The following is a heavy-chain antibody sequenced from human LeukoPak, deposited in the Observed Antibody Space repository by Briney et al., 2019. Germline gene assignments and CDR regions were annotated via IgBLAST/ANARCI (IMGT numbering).Heavy chain of an antibody. J-gene: IGHJ3*02. CDR1: GGSFSGYY. CDR3: ARSTAGYSSGWYLSGDAFDI. CDR2: INHSGST. Sequence: SETLSLTCAVYGGSFSGYYWSWIRQPPGKGLEWIGEINHSGSTNYNPSLKSRVTISVDTSKNQFSLKLSSVTAADTAVYYCARSTAGYSSGWYLSGDAFDIWGQGTMVTVSS. V-gene: IGHV4-34*01. D-gene: IGHD6-19*01.